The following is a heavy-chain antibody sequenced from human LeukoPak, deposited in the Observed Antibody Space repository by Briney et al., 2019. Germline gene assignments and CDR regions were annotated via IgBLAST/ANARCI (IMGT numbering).Heavy chain of an antibody. CDR1: GFTSSDYY. CDR2: ISSSSSYT. Sequence: PGGSLRLSCAASGFTSSDYYMSWIRQAPGKGLEWVSYISSSSSYTNYADSVKGRFTISRDNAKNSLYLQMNSLRAEDTAVYYCAREYGSGSYDDYWGQGTLVTVSS. V-gene: IGHV3-11*06. D-gene: IGHD3-10*01. CDR3: AREYGSGSYDDY. J-gene: IGHJ4*02.